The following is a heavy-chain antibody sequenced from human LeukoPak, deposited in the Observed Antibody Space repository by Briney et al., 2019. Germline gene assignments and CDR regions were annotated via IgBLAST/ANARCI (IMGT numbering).Heavy chain of an antibody. Sequence: SQTLSLTCAVSGGSISSGGYSWSWIRQPPGKGLEWIGYIYYSGSTNYNPSLKSRVTISVDTSKNQFSLKLSSVTAADTAVYYCARLNYYDSSGYYPDAVDIWGQGTMVTVSS. V-gene: IGHV4-30-4*07. J-gene: IGHJ3*02. CDR1: GGSISSGGYS. D-gene: IGHD3-22*01. CDR3: ARLNYYDSSGYYPDAVDI. CDR2: IYYSGST.